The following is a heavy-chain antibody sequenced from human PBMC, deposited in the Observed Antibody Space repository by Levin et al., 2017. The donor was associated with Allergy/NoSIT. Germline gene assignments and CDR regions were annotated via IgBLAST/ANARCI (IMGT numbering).Heavy chain of an antibody. Sequence: RSGGSLRLSCAASGFTFSDYYMSWIRQAPGKGLEWVSYISSSGSTIYYADSVKGRFTISRDNAKNSLYLQMNSLRAEDTAVYYCASPITMIVVVPGDAFDIWGQGTMVTVSS. D-gene: IGHD3-22*01. CDR3: ASPITMIVVVPGDAFDI. J-gene: IGHJ3*02. CDR1: GFTFSDYY. V-gene: IGHV3-11*01. CDR2: ISSSGSTI.